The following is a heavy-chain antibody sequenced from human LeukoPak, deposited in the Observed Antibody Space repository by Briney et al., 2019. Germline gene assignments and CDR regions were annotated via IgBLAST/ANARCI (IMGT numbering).Heavy chain of an antibody. Sequence: GRSLRLSCAASGFTFSSYAMHRVRQAPGKGLEWVAVISYDGSNKYYADSVKGRFTISRDNSKNTLYLQMNSLRAEDTAVYYCAVTVVTPAAFDYWGQGTLVTVSS. D-gene: IGHD4-23*01. CDR2: ISYDGSNK. CDR3: AVTVVTPAAFDY. J-gene: IGHJ4*02. CDR1: GFTFSSYA. V-gene: IGHV3-30*04.